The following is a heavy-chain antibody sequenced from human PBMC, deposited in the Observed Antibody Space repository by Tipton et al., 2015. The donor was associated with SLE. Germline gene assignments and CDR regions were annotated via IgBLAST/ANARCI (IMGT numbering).Heavy chain of an antibody. D-gene: IGHD6-13*01. J-gene: IGHJ4*02. CDR2: VYYSGST. CDR3: ARGEQLAHFDY. CDR1: GGSISSSSYF. V-gene: IGHV4-39*07. Sequence: LRLSCTVSGGSISSSSYFWGWIRQPPGKGLEWLASVYYSGSTYYNPSLKSRVTISVDTSKNQFSLKLSSVTAADTAVYYCARGEQLAHFDYWGQGTLVTVSS.